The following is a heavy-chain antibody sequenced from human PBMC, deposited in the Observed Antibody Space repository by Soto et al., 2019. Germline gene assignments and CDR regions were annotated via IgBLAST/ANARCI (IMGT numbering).Heavy chain of an antibody. CDR1: GFTFKSFA. CDR3: AKDLYSGSYSSYYLHH. J-gene: IGHJ4*02. CDR2: ISDDGSNQ. D-gene: IGHD1-26*01. Sequence: PGGSLRLSCAASGFTFKSFAMHWVRQAPGKGLEWVAFISDDGSNQYFADSVTGRCTISRDNSENTVSLQIDSLRPGDTAVYYCAKDLYSGSYSSYYLHHWGQGILVTVS. V-gene: IGHV3-30*18.